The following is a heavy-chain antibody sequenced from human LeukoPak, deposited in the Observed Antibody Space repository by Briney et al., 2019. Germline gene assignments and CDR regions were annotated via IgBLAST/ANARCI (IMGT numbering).Heavy chain of an antibody. CDR3: ARFYCGGDCYSGYFNY. CDR2: IYYSGST. V-gene: IGHV4-39*01. D-gene: IGHD2-21*02. J-gene: IGHJ4*02. CDR1: GGSISSISYY. Sequence: PSETLSLTCTVSGGSISSISYYWGWIRQPPGKGLEWIGYIYYSGSTYYNPSLQSRVTISVDTSKNQFSLKLSSVTAADTAVYYCARFYCGGDCYSGYFNYWGQGTLVTVTS.